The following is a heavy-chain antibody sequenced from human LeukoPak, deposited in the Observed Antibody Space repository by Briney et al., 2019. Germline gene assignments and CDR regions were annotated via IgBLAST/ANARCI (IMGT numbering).Heavy chain of an antibody. D-gene: IGHD1/OR15-1a*01. CDR1: GFTFSTYT. J-gene: IGHJ3*02. V-gene: IGHV3-48*04. CDR2: ISSSGTTI. CDR3: ARDRWANIDAFDI. Sequence: GGSLRLSCAASGFTFSTYTMNWVRQAPGKGLEWVSYISSSGTTIYYADSVKGRFTISRDNAKNSLYLQMNSLRAEDTAVYYCARDRWANIDAFDIWGQGTMVTVSS.